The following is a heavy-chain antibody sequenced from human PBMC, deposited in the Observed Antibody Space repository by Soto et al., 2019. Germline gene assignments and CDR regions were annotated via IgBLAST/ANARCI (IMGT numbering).Heavy chain of an antibody. CDR2: IYHTGST. J-gene: IGHJ4*02. Sequence: LSLTCTVSGGSISSGGYYWSWIRQEPGKGLEWIGYIYHTGSTYYNPSLESRVIISVDTSKNQFSLSLSSVTAADTAVYYCARTADGYNYLNYWGQGTLVTVSS. D-gene: IGHD5-12*01. CDR1: GGSISSGGYY. V-gene: IGHV4-31*03. CDR3: ARTADGYNYLNY.